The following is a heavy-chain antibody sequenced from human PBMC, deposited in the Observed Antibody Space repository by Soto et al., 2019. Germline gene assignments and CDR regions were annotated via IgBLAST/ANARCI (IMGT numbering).Heavy chain of an antibody. J-gene: IGHJ4*02. CDR3: ARGLHDFWSGYQGE. Sequence: SETLSLTCAVYGGSFSGYYWSWIRQPPGKGLEWIGEINHSGSTNYNPSLKSRVTISVDTSKNQFSLKLSSVTAADTAVYYCARGLHDFWSGYQGEWGQGTLVTVSS. V-gene: IGHV4-34*01. CDR2: INHSGST. CDR1: GGSFSGYY. D-gene: IGHD3-3*01.